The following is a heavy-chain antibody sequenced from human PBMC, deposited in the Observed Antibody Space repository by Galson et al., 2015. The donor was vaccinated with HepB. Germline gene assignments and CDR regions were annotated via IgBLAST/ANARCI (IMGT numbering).Heavy chain of an antibody. Sequence: SVKVSCKASGYTFISYGIAWVRRTPGQGLEWMGWMSVYNSNTKYAQKFQARVTMTTDTSTNTAYLDLRSLRSDDTAVYYCARLTMAAMTYHFDSWGQGALVTVSS. V-gene: IGHV1-18*04. CDR1: GYTFISYG. J-gene: IGHJ4*02. CDR3: ARLTMAAMTYHFDS. D-gene: IGHD5-24*01. CDR2: MSVYNSNT.